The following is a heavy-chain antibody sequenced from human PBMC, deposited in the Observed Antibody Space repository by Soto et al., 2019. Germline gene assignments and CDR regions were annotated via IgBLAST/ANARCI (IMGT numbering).Heavy chain of an antibody. CDR1: GYSFTTHA. CDR3: ARGEQLYHYYYGMDV. V-gene: IGHV1-3*04. CDR2: INTGNGNT. J-gene: IGHJ6*02. Sequence: ASVKVSWNASGYSFTTHAMIWVRQAPGQRPEWMGWINTGNGNTRYSPKFQGRVNITRDTSASTAYMELSSLKSEDTAVYYCARGEQLYHYYYGMDVWGQGSTVTVSS.